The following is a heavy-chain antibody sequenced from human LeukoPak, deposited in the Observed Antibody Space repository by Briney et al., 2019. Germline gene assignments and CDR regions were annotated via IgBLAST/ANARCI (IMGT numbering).Heavy chain of an antibody. D-gene: IGHD3-22*01. CDR2: IYQSGST. CDR3: ARDRRLASYDC. J-gene: IGHJ4*02. Sequence: SETLSLTCHVSGGSISSSTDCWGWIRQPPGKGLEWIGCIYQSGSTYYNPSLKSRVTISVDTSKNQFSLRLSSVTAADTAVYYCARDRRLASYDCWGQGTLVTVSS. CDR1: GGSISSSTDC. V-gene: IGHV4-39*07.